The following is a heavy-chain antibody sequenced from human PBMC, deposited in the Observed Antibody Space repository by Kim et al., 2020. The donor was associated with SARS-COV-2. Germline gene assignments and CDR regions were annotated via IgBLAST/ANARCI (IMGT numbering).Heavy chain of an antibody. Sequence: GGSLRLSCAASGFTFSGYWMHWVRQAPGKGLVWVSGINSDGSSTSHADSVKGRFTISRDNAKNTLWLQMNSLRVEDTAVYYCATGNGHGMDVWGQGTTVTVSS. V-gene: IGHV3-74*01. D-gene: IGHD2-8*01. CDR1: GFTFSGYW. CDR2: INSDGSST. CDR3: ATGNGHGMDV. J-gene: IGHJ6*02.